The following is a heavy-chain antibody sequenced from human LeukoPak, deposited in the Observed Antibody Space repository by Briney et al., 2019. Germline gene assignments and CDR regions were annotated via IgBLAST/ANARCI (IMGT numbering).Heavy chain of an antibody. D-gene: IGHD6-13*01. CDR1: GGSISSYY. CDR2: IYYSGST. Sequence: SETLSLTCTVSGGSISSYYWSWIRQPPGKGLEWIGYIYYSGSTNYNPSLKSRVTISVDTSKNQFSLKLSSVTAADTALYYCARSRGYFDYWGQGTXXTXSS. CDR3: ARSRGYFDY. V-gene: IGHV4-59*01. J-gene: IGHJ4*02.